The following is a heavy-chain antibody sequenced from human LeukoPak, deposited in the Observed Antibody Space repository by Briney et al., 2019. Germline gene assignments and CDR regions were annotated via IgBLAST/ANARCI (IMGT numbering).Heavy chain of an antibody. CDR3: ARAYSREPAGY. CDR1: GYTFTMNG. CDR2: ISSYNGRT. Sequence: ASVQVSCKASGYTFTMNGISWVRQAPGQGLEWMGWISSYNGRTNYAQRLQGRVTMTTDTSTSTAYMELRSLRSDDTAVYYCARAYSREPAGYWGQGTLVTVSS. D-gene: IGHD1-26*01. J-gene: IGHJ4*02. V-gene: IGHV1-18*01.